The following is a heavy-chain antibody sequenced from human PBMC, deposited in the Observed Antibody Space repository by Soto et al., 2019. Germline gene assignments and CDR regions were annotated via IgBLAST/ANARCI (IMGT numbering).Heavy chain of an antibody. D-gene: IGHD4-17*01. CDR3: ARGRPYDYGDVTNWFAP. CDR2: IIPSLGVA. V-gene: IGHV1-69*02. Sequence: QVQLVQSGAEVKKPGSSVTVSCKATGGTFSTYTTNWVRQAPGQGLEWMGRIIPSLGVASYAPRFLGRVRLTADKSTNTAFMELARLESEDTAIYYCARGRPYDYGDVTNWFAPWGQGTLVTVSS. J-gene: IGHJ5*02. CDR1: GGTFSTYT.